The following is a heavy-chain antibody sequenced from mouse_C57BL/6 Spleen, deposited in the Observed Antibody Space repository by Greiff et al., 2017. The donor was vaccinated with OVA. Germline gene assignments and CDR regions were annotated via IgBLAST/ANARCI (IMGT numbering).Heavy chain of an antibody. CDR3: ARGDGNYGGYAMDY. D-gene: IGHD2-1*01. V-gene: IGHV1-64*01. CDR1: GYTFTSYW. Sequence: VQLQQPGAELVKPGASVKLSCKASGYTFTSYWMHWVKQRPGQGLEWIGMIHPNSGSTNYNEKFKSKATLTVDKSSSTAYMQLSSLTSEDSAVYYCARGDGNYGGYAMDYWGQGTSVTVSS. CDR2: IHPNSGST. J-gene: IGHJ4*01.